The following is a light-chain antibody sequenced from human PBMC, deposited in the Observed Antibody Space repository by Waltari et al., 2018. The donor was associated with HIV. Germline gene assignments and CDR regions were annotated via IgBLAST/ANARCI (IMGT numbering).Light chain of an antibody. Sequence: QPDLTQPPSVSGTPGQRLHIPCSGNNSTTGRNFVYWDRQVPGTAPTLLVYRNDQRPPGVVDRFSGSRSGASASLVISGLRVDDEGDYYCASWDDGLRGHVFGGGTTVSV. CDR2: RND. CDR3: ASWDDGLRGHV. V-gene: IGLV1-47*01. CDR1: NSTTGRNF. J-gene: IGLJ1*01.